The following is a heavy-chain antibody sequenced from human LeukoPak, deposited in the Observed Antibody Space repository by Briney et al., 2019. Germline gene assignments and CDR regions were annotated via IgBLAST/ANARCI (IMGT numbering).Heavy chain of an antibody. J-gene: IGHJ6*02. CDR2: INRDGTGT. V-gene: IGHV3-74*01. CDR3: ARDEEAGGLDV. D-gene: IGHD3-10*01. Sequence: GGSLRLSCAPSGFIFSDYWFHWVRQTPGQGLVWVAAINRDGTGTSHADSVRGRFTVSRDNAKNTLYLEMDSLTDDDTAVYYCARDEEAGGLDVWGQGTTVTVSS. CDR1: GFIFSDYW.